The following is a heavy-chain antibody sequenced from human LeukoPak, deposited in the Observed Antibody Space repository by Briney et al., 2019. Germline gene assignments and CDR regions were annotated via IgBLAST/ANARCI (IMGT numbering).Heavy chain of an antibody. CDR1: GYTFTGYY. CDR3: ARSPVLRYFDWLFYY. J-gene: IGHJ4*02. CDR2: INPNSGGT. D-gene: IGHD3-9*01. Sequence: ASVKVSCKASGYTFTGYYMHWVRQAPGQGFEWMGWINPNSGGTNYAQKFQGRVTMTRDTSISTAYMELSRLRSDDTAVYYCARSPVLRYFDWLFYYWGQGTLVTVSS. V-gene: IGHV1-2*02.